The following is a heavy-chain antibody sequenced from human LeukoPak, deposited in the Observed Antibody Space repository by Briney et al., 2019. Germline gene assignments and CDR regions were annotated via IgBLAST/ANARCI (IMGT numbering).Heavy chain of an antibody. CDR2: ITYSGTT. CDR1: GGSISSGGYS. Sequence: SQTLSLTCAVSGGSISSGGYSWSWIRQPPGKGLEWIGSITYSGTTHYNASLKSRVTISVDTSKNQFSLRLSSVTAADTAVYYCARQGHKLTLVDYYGMDVWGQGTTVTVSS. D-gene: IGHD1-26*01. V-gene: IGHV4-30-2*03. CDR3: ARQGHKLTLVDYYGMDV. J-gene: IGHJ6*02.